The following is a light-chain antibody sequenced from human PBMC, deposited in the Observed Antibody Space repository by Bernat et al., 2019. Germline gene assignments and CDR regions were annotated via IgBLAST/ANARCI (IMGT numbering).Light chain of an antibody. V-gene: IGKV3-11*01. CDR3: QQRFNWTRT. J-gene: IGKJ1*01. Sequence: EIVFTQSPATLSLSPWERATLSCRASQSVSSYLAWYQQKPGQAPRLLIYDASNRATGIPARFSGSGSGTDFTLTISSLEHEDFVVYYCQQRFNWTRTFGQGTKVEI. CDR1: QSVSSY. CDR2: DAS.